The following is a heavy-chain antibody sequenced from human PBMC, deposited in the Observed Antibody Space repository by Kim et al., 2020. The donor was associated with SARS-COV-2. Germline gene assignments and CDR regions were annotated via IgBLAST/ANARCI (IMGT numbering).Heavy chain of an antibody. CDR3: ARVGGYYKYYFDY. J-gene: IGHJ4*02. D-gene: IGHD3-22*01. V-gene: IGHV1-69*01. Sequence: YAQKFQGRVTITADESTSTAYMELSSLRSEDTAVYYCARVGGYYKYYFDYWGQGTLVTVSS.